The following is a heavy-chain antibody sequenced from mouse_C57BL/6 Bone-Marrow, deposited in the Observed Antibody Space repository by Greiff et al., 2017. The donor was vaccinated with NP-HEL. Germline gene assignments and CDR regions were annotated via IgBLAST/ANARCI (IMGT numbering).Heavy chain of an antibody. CDR2: INYDGSST. CDR3: ARGGDWYFDV. CDR1: GFTFSDYY. J-gene: IGHJ1*03. V-gene: IGHV5-16*01. Sequence: EVQLVESEGGLVQPGSSMKLSCTASGFTFSDYYMAWVRQVPEKGLEWVANINYDGSSTYYMDSLKSRVIISRDNATNILYMQMSSLTSEDTATYYCARGGDWYFDVWGTGTTVTVSS.